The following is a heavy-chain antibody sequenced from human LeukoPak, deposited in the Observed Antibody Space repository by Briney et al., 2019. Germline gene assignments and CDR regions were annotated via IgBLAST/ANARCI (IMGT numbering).Heavy chain of an antibody. D-gene: IGHD2/OR15-2a*01. CDR2: ISSSGSTI. V-gene: IGHV3-48*03. CDR3: ARGGGRHVEY. Sequence: PGGSLRLSCAASGXTLSSYEVNWVRQAPGKGLEWVSYISSSGSTIYYADSVKGRFTISRDNAKNSLYLQMNSLRAEDTAVYYCARGGGRHVEYWGQGNLVTVSS. CDR1: GXTLSSYE. J-gene: IGHJ4*02.